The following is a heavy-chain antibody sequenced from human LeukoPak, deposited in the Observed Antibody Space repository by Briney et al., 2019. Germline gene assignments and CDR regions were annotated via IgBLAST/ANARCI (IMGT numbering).Heavy chain of an antibody. CDR1: GYTFTGYY. Sequence: ASVKVSCKASGYTFTGYYMHWVRQAPGQGLEWMGWINPNSGGTNYAQKFQGWVTMTRDTSISTAYMELSRLRSDDTAVYYCASGPTIAAAGIIWFDPWGQGTLVTVSS. J-gene: IGHJ5*02. CDR2: INPNSGGT. D-gene: IGHD6-13*01. V-gene: IGHV1-2*04. CDR3: ASGPTIAAAGIIWFDP.